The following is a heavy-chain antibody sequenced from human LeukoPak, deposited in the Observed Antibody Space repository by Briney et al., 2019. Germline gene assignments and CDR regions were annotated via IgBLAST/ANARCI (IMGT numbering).Heavy chain of an antibody. V-gene: IGHV4-30-2*02. CDR3: ARGYGGNSGGVDFDY. J-gene: IGHJ4*02. CDR1: GGSISSGGYY. CDR2: IYHSGST. Sequence: SETLSLTCTVSGGSISSGGYYWSWIRQPPGKGLEWIGYIYHSGSTYYNPSLKSRVTISVDTSKNQFSLKLSSVTAADTAVYYCARGYGGNSGGVDFDYWGQGTLVTVSS. D-gene: IGHD4-23*01.